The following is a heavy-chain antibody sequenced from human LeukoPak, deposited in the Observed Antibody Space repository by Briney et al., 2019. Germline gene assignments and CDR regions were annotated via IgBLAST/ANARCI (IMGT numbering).Heavy chain of an antibody. V-gene: IGHV4-39*01. CDR1: GGSISSRSYY. J-gene: IGHJ4*02. CDR3: ARCGPEYSSAWPDY. Sequence: SETLSLTCTVSGGSISSRSYYWGWIRQSPGKGLEWIGSIYYSGSTYYNPSLKSRVTISVDTSKNQFFLRLNSVTAADTAVYYCARCGPEYSSAWPDYWGQGTLVTVSS. CDR2: IYYSGST. D-gene: IGHD6-19*01.